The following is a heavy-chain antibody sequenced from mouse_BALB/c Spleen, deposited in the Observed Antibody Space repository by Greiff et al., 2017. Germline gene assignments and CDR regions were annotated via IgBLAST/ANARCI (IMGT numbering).Heavy chain of an antibody. J-gene: IGHJ4*01. D-gene: IGHD1-2*01. CDR1: GFTFSSFG. V-gene: IGHV5-17*02. CDR2: ISSGSSTI. CDR3: ARSTASYAMDY. Sequence: EVNVVESGGGLVQPGGSRKLSCAASGFTFSSFGMHWVRQAPEKGLEWVAYISSGSSTIYYADTVKGRFTISRDNPKNTLFLQMTSLRSEDTAMYYCARSTASYAMDYWGQGTSVTVSS.